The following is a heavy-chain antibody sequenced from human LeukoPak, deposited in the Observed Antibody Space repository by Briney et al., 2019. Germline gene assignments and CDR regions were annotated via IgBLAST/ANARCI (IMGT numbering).Heavy chain of an antibody. CDR1: GFTFSSYA. CDR2: ISGSSGRT. V-gene: IGHV3-23*01. D-gene: IGHD2-2*01. Sequence: PGGSLRLSCAASGFTFSSYAMSCVRRARGKGVEWVSAISGSSGRTYYADRVKGRFHIHRHNSKHTVYLHMNRLRVEDTAVYDGEKWNGDIVIVAAAMGYWGQGTLVTVSS. CDR3: EKWNGDIVIVAAAMGY. J-gene: IGHJ4*02.